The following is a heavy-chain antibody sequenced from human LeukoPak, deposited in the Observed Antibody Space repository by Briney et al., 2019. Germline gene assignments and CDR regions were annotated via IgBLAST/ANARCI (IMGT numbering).Heavy chain of an antibody. CDR2: ISGSGGST. J-gene: IGHJ4*02. D-gene: IGHD3-16*01. CDR3: AKGGGWSALYYLDY. Sequence: GASLRLSCAASGFTFSSYAMSWVRQAPGEGLEWVSAISGSGGSTYYADSVKGRFTISRDNSKNTLYLQMNSLRAEDTAVYYCAKGGGWSALYYLDYWGQGTLVTVSS. V-gene: IGHV3-23*01. CDR1: GFTFSSYA.